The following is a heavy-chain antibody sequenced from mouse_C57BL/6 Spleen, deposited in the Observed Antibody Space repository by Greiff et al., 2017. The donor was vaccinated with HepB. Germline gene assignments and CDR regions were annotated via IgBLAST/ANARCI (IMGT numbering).Heavy chain of an antibody. CDR1: GYTFTDYY. D-gene: IGHD1-1*01. CDR2: INPNNGGT. V-gene: IGHV1-26*01. Sequence: EVQLQQSGPELVKPGASVKISCKASGYTFTDYYMNWVKQSHGKSLEWIGDINPNNGGTSYNQKFKGKATLTVDKSSSTAYMELRSLTSEDSAVYYCARGPYYYGSTHYFDYWGQGTTLTVSS. CDR3: ARGPYYYGSTHYFDY. J-gene: IGHJ2*01.